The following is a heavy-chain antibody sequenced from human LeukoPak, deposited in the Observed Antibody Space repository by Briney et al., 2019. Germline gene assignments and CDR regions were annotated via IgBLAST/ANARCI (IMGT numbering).Heavy chain of an antibody. J-gene: IGHJ4*02. D-gene: IGHD5-24*01. CDR1: GFTFSNYG. Sequence: GGSLRLSCAASGFTFSNYGMHWVRQAPGKGLEWLSYISTSSSYIYYADSVKGRFTVSRDNAMNSLFLQMNSLIAEDTAVYYCARNRGWQQFDCWGQGTLVTVSS. V-gene: IGHV3-21*01. CDR2: ISTSSSYI. CDR3: ARNRGWQQFDC.